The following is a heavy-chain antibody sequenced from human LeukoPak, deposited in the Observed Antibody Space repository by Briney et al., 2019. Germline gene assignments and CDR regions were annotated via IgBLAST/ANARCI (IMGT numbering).Heavy chain of an antibody. J-gene: IGHJ4*02. CDR3: ARGGGGSWYGTVDY. CDR1: GGSISSFY. CDR2: IYYTGST. V-gene: IGHV4-59*01. Sequence: PSETLSLTCTVSGGSISSFYWSWIRQPPGKGLEWIGYIYYTGSTNYNSSLKSRVTISVDTSKNQFSLNLSSVTAADTAMYYCARGGGGSWYGTVDYWGQGTLVTVSS. D-gene: IGHD6-13*01.